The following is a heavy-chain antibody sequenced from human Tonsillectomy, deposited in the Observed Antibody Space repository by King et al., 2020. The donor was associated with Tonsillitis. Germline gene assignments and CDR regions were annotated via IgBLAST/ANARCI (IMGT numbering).Heavy chain of an antibody. CDR1: GYTFTTYG. D-gene: IGHD2-21*01. CDR3: ARGMGALLAGYLQH. CDR2: IRTYNGDT. V-gene: IGHV1-18*04. J-gene: IGHJ1*01. Sequence: VQLVQSGAEVKKPGASVKVSCKASGYTFTTYGISWVRQAPGQGLEWMGWIRTYNGDTRYAQKLQGRVTMTTDTSTSTAYMEMRSLRSDDTAVYYCARGMGALLAGYLQHWGQGTQVTVSS.